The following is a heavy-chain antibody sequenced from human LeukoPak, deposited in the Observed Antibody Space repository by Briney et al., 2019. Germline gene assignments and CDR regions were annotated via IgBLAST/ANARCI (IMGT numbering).Heavy chain of an antibody. CDR1: GFTFSSYA. D-gene: IGHD2-2*01. Sequence: PGGSLRLSCAASGFTFSSYAMSWVRQAPGKGLEWVSAISGSGGSTYYADSVKGRFTISRDNSKNTLYLQMNSLRAEDTAVYYCAKELRIGYCSSTSCLDAFDIWGQGTMVTVSS. V-gene: IGHV3-23*01. CDR3: AKELRIGYCSSTSCLDAFDI. CDR2: ISGSGGST. J-gene: IGHJ3*02.